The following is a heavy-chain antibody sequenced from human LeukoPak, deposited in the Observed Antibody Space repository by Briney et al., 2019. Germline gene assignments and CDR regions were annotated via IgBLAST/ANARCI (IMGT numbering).Heavy chain of an antibody. D-gene: IGHD5-12*01. CDR3: AKDRPKRGYSGYDPGDY. Sequence: GGSLRLSCAASGFTFSSYSMSWVRQAPGKGLEWVSAISGSGGSTYYADSVEGRFTISRDNSKNTLYLQMNSLRAEDTAVYYCAKDRPKRGYSGYDPGDYWGQGTLVTVSS. J-gene: IGHJ4*02. V-gene: IGHV3-23*01. CDR2: ISGSGGST. CDR1: GFTFSSYS.